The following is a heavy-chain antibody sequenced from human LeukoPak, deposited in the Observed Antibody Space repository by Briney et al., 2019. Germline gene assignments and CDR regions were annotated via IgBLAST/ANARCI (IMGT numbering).Heavy chain of an antibody. V-gene: IGHV3-7*01. CDR1: GFTFSSYW. CDR2: IKQDGSEK. J-gene: IGHJ4*02. CDR3: ARVLARRVVIIGYFDY. Sequence: SGGYLRLSCAASGFTFSSYWMSWVRRAPGKGLEWVANIKQDGSEKFYVDSVEGRFTISRDNAKNSLYLQMSSLRAEDTAVYYCARVLARRVVIIGYFDYWGQGTLVTVSS. D-gene: IGHD3-3*01.